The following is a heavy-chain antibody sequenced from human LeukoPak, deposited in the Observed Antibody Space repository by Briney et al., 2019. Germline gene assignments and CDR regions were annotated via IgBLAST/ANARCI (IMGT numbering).Heavy chain of an antibody. CDR2: ISFDGGKK. CDR1: GFTLSSYG. J-gene: IGHJ4*02. V-gene: IGHV3-30*18. D-gene: IGHD6-19*01. Sequence: GGSLRLSCAASGFTLSSYGMHWVRRAPGKGLMWVALISFDGGKKYYADSVKGRFTNSRDNSKNTLYLQMNSLIPDDTAVYYCAKAGYSSGWTRDYFDYWGQGTLVTVSS. CDR3: AKAGYSSGWTRDYFDY.